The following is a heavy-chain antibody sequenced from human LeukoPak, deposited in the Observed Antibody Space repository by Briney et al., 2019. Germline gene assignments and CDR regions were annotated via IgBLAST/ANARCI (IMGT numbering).Heavy chain of an antibody. D-gene: IGHD2-2*01. CDR1: GFSFSSYT. Sequence: AGGSLRLSCAASGFSFSSYTINWVRQAPGKGLEWVSYISSSSTTIYYADSVKGRFTISRDNAKNTMYLQLNSLRAEDKAVYYCATRHRYARYYFDSGGEGTLLTVS. CDR2: ISSSSTTI. V-gene: IGHV3-48*01. J-gene: IGHJ4*02. CDR3: ATRHRYARYYFDS.